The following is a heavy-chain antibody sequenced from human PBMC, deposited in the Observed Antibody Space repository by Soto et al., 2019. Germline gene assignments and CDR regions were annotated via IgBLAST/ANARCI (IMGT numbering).Heavy chain of an antibody. CDR2: IKSKTDGGTT. J-gene: IGHJ6*02. CDR3: TTEGVDTAMVTGPPPWYYGMDV. Sequence: PGGSLRLSCAASGFTFSNAWMNWVRQAPGKGLEWVGRIKSKTDGGTTDYAAPVKGRFTISRDDSKNTLYLQMNSLKTEDTAVYYCTTEGVDTAMVTGPPPWYYGMDVWGQGTTVTVSS. V-gene: IGHV3-15*07. D-gene: IGHD5-18*01. CDR1: GFTFSNAW.